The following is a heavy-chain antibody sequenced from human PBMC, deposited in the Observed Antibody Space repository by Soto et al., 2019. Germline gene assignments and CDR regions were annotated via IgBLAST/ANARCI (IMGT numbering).Heavy chain of an antibody. CDR1: GGTFSSYA. Sequence: RASVKVSCKASGGTFSSYAISWVRQAPGQGLEWMGGIIPIFGTANYAQKFQGRVTITADESTSTAYMELSSLRSEDTAVYYCAREGRYSYGSPPHDAFDIWGQGTMVTVSS. J-gene: IGHJ3*02. CDR2: IIPIFGTA. CDR3: AREGRYSYGSPPHDAFDI. V-gene: IGHV1-69*13. D-gene: IGHD5-18*01.